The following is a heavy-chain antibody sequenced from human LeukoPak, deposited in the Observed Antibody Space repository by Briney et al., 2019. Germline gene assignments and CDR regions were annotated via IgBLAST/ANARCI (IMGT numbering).Heavy chain of an antibody. Sequence: SGGSLRLSCAASGFPLSSYWMNWARQAPGKGLEWVASINHNGNVNYYVDSVKGRFTISRDNAKNSLYLQMSNLRAEDTAVYFCARGGGLDVWGQGATVTVSS. D-gene: IGHD3-16*01. J-gene: IGHJ6*02. CDR2: INHNGNVN. V-gene: IGHV3-7*03. CDR1: GFPLSSYW. CDR3: ARGGGLDV.